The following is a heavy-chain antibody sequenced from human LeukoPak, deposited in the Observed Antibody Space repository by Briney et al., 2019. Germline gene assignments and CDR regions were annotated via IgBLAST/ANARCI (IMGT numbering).Heavy chain of an antibody. CDR1: GGTFSSYA. D-gene: IGHD3-3*01. CDR2: IIPIFGTA. Sequence: SVKVSCKASGGTFSSYAISWVRQAPGQGLEWMGGIIPIFGTANYAQRFQGRVTITTDESTSTAYMELSSLRSEDTAVYYCASTYYDFWSGPRGDFDYWGQGTLVTVSS. CDR3: ASTYYDFWSGPRGDFDY. V-gene: IGHV1-69*05. J-gene: IGHJ4*02.